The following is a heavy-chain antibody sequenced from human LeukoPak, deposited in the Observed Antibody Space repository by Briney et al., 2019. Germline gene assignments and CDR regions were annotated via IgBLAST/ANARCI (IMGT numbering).Heavy chain of an antibody. Sequence: SVKVSCKASGGTFSGYAISWVRQAPGQGLEWMGRIIPIFGIANYAQKFQGRVTITADKSTSTAYMELSSLRSEDTAVYYCARRRDIVVVPAAVSDAFDIWGQGTMVTVSS. V-gene: IGHV1-69*04. J-gene: IGHJ3*02. CDR1: GGTFSGYA. CDR2: IIPIFGIA. CDR3: ARRRDIVVVPAAVSDAFDI. D-gene: IGHD2-2*01.